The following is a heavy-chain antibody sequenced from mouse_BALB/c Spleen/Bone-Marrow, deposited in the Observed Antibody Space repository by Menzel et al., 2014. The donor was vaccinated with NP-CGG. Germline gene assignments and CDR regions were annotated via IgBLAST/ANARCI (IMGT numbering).Heavy chain of an antibody. D-gene: IGHD2-10*02. V-gene: IGHV5-6*02. CDR3: ARRGYGNSYWYFDV. J-gene: IGHJ1*01. CDR2: ISSGGSYT. Sequence: EVMLVESGGDLVKPGGSLKLSCAASGFTFSSYGMSWVRQTPDKRLEWVATISSGGSYTYYPDSVKGRFTISRDNAKNTLYLQMSSLKSEDTAMYYYARRGYGNSYWYFDVWGAGTTVTVSS. CDR1: GFTFSSYG.